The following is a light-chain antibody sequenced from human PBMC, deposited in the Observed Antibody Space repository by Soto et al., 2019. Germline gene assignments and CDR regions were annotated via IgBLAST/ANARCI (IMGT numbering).Light chain of an antibody. CDR3: SSYTSSSIL. CDR1: SSDVGSYKY. Sequence: QSALTQPASVSGSPGQSITISCTGTSSDVGSYKYVSWYQQHAGKAPKVIIFEVSNRPSGVSNRFSGSKSGNTASLTISGLQAEDEADYYCSSYTSSSILFGGGTKLTVL. V-gene: IGLV2-14*01. J-gene: IGLJ2*01. CDR2: EVS.